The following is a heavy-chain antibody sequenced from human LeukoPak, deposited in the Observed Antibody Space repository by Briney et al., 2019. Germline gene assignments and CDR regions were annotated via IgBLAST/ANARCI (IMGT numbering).Heavy chain of an antibody. J-gene: IGHJ4*02. V-gene: IGHV1-69*01. CDR3: ATTKAVAGTLDAFDI. CDR2: IIPMFGTT. CDR1: GGTFSRFT. Sequence: SVKVSCKASGGTFSRFTISWVRQAPGQGLEWMGGIIPMFGTTNYAQKFQGRVTITADESTSTAYMELSSLRSEDTAVYYCATTKAVAGTLDAFDIWGQGTLVTVSS. D-gene: IGHD6-19*01.